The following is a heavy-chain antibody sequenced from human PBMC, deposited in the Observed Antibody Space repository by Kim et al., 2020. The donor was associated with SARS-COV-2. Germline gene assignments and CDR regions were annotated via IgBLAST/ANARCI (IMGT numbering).Heavy chain of an antibody. J-gene: IGHJ3*02. CDR3: SKVSFYGSGPDAFDI. CDR1: GFTFSRYG. Sequence: GGSLRLSCAASGFTFSRYGMHWVRQAPGKGLEWVAVIWYDGSNKYYADSVKGRFTISRDNSKNTLYLQMNSLIADDTAVYYCSKVSFYGSGPDAFDIWGQGTMVTVSS. D-gene: IGHD3-10*01. CDR2: IWYDGSNK. V-gene: IGHV3-33*06.